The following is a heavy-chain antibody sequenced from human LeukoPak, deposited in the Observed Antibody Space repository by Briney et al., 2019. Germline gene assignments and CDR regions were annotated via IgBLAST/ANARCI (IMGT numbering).Heavy chain of an antibody. D-gene: IGHD3-22*01. Sequence: EASVKVSCKASGYTFTSYYMHWVRQAPGQGFEWMGIINPSGGSTSYAQKFQGRVTMTRDTSTSTVYMELSSLRSEDTAVYYCARVAYYYDSSGYYNDYWGQGTLVTVSS. J-gene: IGHJ4*02. CDR1: GYTFTSYY. CDR3: ARVAYYYDSSGYYNDY. V-gene: IGHV1-46*01. CDR2: INPSGGST.